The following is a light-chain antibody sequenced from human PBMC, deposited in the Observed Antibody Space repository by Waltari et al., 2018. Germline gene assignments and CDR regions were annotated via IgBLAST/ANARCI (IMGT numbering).Light chain of an antibody. V-gene: IGKV3-20*01. J-gene: IGKJ1*01. CDR3: QQYGSSPWT. Sequence: EIVLTQSPGTLSLSPGERATLSCRASQSLSGSYVAWYQQKPRQAPRLLIYGASTRATGIPGRFSVSGSGTDFTLSISRLEPEDFAVYYCQQYGSSPWTFGQGTKVEI. CDR2: GAS. CDR1: QSLSGSY.